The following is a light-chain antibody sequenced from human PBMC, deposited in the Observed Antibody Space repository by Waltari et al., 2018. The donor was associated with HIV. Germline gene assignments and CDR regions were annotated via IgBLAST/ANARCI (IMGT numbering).Light chain of an antibody. J-gene: IGLJ3*02. CDR3: SSYANSDTLV. V-gene: IGLV2-14*01. CDR2: GVD. Sequence: QSALTQPASVSGSPGQPVTISCTGTRNDIGFYTLVSWYRQHPGAAPQLMIYGVDARPLGFSDRFSGSKSGNTASLTISTLQPEDEADYYCSSYANSDTLVFGGGTKLTVL. CDR1: RNDIGFYTL.